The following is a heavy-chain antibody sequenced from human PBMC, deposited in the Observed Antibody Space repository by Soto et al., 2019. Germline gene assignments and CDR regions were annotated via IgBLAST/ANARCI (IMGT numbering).Heavy chain of an antibody. J-gene: IGHJ4*02. CDR3: ARPRGSGWFYFDY. D-gene: IGHD6-19*01. CDR2: INAGNGNT. CDR1: GYTFTSYA. V-gene: IGHV1-3*01. Sequence: ASVKVSCKASGYTFTSYAMHWVRQAPGQRLEWMGWINAGNGNTKYSQKFQGRVTITRDTSASTAYMELSSLRSEDTAVYYCARPRGSGWFYFDYWGQGTLVTVSS.